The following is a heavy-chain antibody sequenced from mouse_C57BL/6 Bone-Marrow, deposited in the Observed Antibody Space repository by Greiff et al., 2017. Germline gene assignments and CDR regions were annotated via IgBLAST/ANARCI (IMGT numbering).Heavy chain of an antibody. D-gene: IGHD1-1*01. J-gene: IGHJ3*01. CDR1: GFSLTSYG. V-gene: IGHV2-2*01. Sequence: QVQLQQSGPGLVQPSQSLSITCTVSGFSLTSYGVHWVRQSPGKGLEWLGVIWSGGSTDYNAAFISRLSISKDNSKSQVFFKMNSLQADDTAIYYCARNSITTVSFAYWGQGTLVTVSA. CDR2: IWSGGST. CDR3: ARNSITTVSFAY.